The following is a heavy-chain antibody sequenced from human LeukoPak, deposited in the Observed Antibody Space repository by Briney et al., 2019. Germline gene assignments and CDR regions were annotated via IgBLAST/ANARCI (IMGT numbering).Heavy chain of an antibody. V-gene: IGHV1-8*01. Sequence: ASVKVSCKASGHTFTSYDINWVRQATGQGLEWMGWMNPNSGNTGYAQKFQGRVTTTRNTSISTAYMELSSLRSEDTAVYYCAREAPTAQRSYYFDYWGQGTLVTVSS. CDR3: AREAPTAQRSYYFDY. CDR2: MNPNSGNT. CDR1: GHTFTSYD. J-gene: IGHJ4*02. D-gene: IGHD4-17*01.